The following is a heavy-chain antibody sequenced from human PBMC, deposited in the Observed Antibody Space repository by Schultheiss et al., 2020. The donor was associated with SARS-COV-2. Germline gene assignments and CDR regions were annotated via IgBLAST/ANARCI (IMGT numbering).Heavy chain of an antibody. D-gene: IGHD6-19*01. J-gene: IGHJ4*02. Sequence: GGSLRLSCAASGFTVSSNYMSWVRQAPGKGLEWASVISGSGGSTYYANSVKGRFTISRDNSKDTQYLQMSSLRAEDTAVYYCARDKPQRPVAGKAHFDYCGQGGLGTISS. CDR2: ISGSGGST. V-gene: IGHV3-53*01. CDR3: ARDKPQRPVAGKAHFDY. CDR1: GFTVSSNY.